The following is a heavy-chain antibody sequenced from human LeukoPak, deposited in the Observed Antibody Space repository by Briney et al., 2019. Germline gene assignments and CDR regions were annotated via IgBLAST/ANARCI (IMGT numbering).Heavy chain of an antibody. D-gene: IGHD1-26*01. CDR3: ARDLRVGTTKFDY. V-gene: IGHV1-46*01. Sequence: ASVKVSCKAFGYTFTSNYMHWVRQAPGQGPEWMGVISPSGGSTTYAQRFQGRVTMTRDMSTSTVYMELSSLRSEDTAVYYCARDLRVGTTKFDYWGQGTLVTVSS. J-gene: IGHJ4*02. CDR1: GYTFTSNY. CDR2: ISPSGGST.